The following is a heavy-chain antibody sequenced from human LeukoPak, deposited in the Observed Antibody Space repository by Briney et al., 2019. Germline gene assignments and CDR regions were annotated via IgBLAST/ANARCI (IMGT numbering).Heavy chain of an antibody. CDR1: GGSFSGYY. Sequence: SETLSLTCAVYGGSFSGYYWSWIRQPPGKGLEWIGEINHSGSTNSNPSLKSRVTISVDTSKNQFSLKLSSVTAADTAVYYCARDKIDIVVVPAANGYYYYYGMDVWGQGTTVTVSS. J-gene: IGHJ6*02. CDR3: ARDKIDIVVVPAANGYYYYYGMDV. CDR2: INHSGST. D-gene: IGHD2-2*01. V-gene: IGHV4-34*01.